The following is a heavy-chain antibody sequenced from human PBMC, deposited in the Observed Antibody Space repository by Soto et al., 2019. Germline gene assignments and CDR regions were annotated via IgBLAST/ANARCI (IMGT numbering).Heavy chain of an antibody. CDR2: ISAYNGST. CDR1: GYTFTSYG. CDR3: ARDRRDSSGWSDY. Sequence: ASVKVSCKTSGYTFTSYGISWVRQASGQGLEWMGWISAYNGSTNYAQNFQGRVTMTTDTSTSTAYMELRSLRSDDTAVYYCARDRRDSSGWSDYWGQGALVTVSS. J-gene: IGHJ4*02. D-gene: IGHD6-19*01. V-gene: IGHV1-18*04.